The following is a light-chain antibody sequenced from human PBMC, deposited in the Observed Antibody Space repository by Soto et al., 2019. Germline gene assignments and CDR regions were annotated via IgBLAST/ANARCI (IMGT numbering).Light chain of an antibody. V-gene: IGLV1-51*01. Sequence: QSVLTQPPSVSATPGQTVTISCSGSNSSIGNNCVSWYQQLPGTAPKLLIYDNNKRPSEIPDRFSGSKSGTSATLGITGLQTGDEADYYCGSWDSSLSAYVFGTGTKVTVL. CDR3: GSWDSSLSAYV. CDR1: NSSIGNNC. CDR2: DNN. J-gene: IGLJ1*01.